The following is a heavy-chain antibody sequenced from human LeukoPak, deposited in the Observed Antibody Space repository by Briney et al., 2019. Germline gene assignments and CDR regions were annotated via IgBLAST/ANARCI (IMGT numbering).Heavy chain of an antibody. CDR2: ISYDGSNK. Sequence: GSLRLSCAASGFTFSSYAMHWVRQAPGKGLEWVAVISYDGSNKCYADSVKGRFTISRDNSKNTLYLQMNSLRAEDTAVYYCARAPRGNGSSFDIWGQGTMVTVSS. CDR3: ARAPRGNGSSFDI. CDR1: GFTFSSYA. V-gene: IGHV3-30-3*01. D-gene: IGHD3-10*01. J-gene: IGHJ3*02.